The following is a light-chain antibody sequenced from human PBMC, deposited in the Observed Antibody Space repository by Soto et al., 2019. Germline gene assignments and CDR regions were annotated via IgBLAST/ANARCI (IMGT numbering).Light chain of an antibody. J-gene: IGKJ2*01. Sequence: EIVLTQSPGTLSLSPGERATLSCRASQSVSSYLAWYQQKPGQAPRLLIYDASNRATSIPARFSGSGSGTDVTLTISSLEHEDFAVYYCQQRNNWPPYTFGQGTKLEIK. CDR2: DAS. CDR1: QSVSSY. V-gene: IGKV3-11*01. CDR3: QQRNNWPPYT.